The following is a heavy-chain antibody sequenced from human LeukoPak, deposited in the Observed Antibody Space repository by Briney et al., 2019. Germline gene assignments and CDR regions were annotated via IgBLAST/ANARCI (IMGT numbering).Heavy chain of an antibody. V-gene: IGHV1-69*05. Sequence: SVKVSCKASGGTFSSYAISWVRQAPGQGLEWMGGIIPIFGTANYAQKFQGRVTITTDESTSTAYMELSSLRSEDTAVYYCAREGQSVGATSHLMGTSWFDPWGQGTLVTVSS. CDR3: AREGQSVGATSHLMGTSWFDP. CDR1: GGTFSSYA. CDR2: IIPIFGTA. D-gene: IGHD1-26*01. J-gene: IGHJ5*02.